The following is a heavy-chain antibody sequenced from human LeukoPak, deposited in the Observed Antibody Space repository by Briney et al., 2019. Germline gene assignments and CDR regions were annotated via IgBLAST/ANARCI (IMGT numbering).Heavy chain of an antibody. V-gene: IGHV4-59*01. CDR1: GDSFTSYH. CDR2: IYFSGST. CDR3: VRSYYDVWSGYNHPYYFDY. J-gene: IGHJ4*02. D-gene: IGHD3-3*01. Sequence: PSETLSLTCTVSGDSFTSYHWNWIRQSPEVGLEWIGYIYFSGSTNYNPSLKSRVTISVDTSKNQFSLKLDSVTAADTAVYFCVRSYYDVWSGYNHPYYFDYWGQGALVTVSS.